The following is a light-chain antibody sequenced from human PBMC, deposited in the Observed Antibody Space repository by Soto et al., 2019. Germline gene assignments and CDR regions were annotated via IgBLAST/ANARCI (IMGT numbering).Light chain of an antibody. J-gene: IGKJ1*01. Sequence: QLTQSPSTLSASVGDRVTITCRASQSVSSWLAWYQQKPGRAPKLLIYDASDLESGVPSRFSGSGSGTEFTLTISSLQPDDFATYYCQQYNAYPWTFGRGTKVDIK. V-gene: IGKV1-5*01. CDR1: QSVSSW. CDR2: DAS. CDR3: QQYNAYPWT.